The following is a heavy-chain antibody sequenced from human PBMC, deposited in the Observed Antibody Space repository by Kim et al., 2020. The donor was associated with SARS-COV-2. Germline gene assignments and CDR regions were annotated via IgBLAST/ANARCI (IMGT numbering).Heavy chain of an antibody. V-gene: IGHV4-59*12. J-gene: IGHJ3*02. CDR3: AREYDILTGRDAFDI. CDR1: GGSISGFF. CDR2: IYYSGST. D-gene: IGHD3-9*01. Sequence: SETLSLTCSVSGGSISGFFWSWIRQPPGKGLEWIGYIYYSGSTNYSPSLKSRVTISIDTSKNQFSLNLTSVTAADTAVYYCAREYDILTGRDAFDIWGQG.